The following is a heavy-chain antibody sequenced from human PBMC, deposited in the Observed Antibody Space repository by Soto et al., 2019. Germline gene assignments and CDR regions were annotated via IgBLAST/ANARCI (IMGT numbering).Heavy chain of an antibody. CDR1: GGSFSGYY. CDR2: INHSGST. Sequence: ASETLSLTCAVYGGSFSGYYWSWIRQPPGKGLEWIGEINHSGSTNYNPSLKSRVTISVDTSKNQFSLKLSSVTAADTAVYYCARATLGYCSSTSCSRLENSFDYWGQGTLVTVSS. CDR3: ARATLGYCSSTSCSRLENSFDY. J-gene: IGHJ4*02. V-gene: IGHV4-34*01. D-gene: IGHD2-2*01.